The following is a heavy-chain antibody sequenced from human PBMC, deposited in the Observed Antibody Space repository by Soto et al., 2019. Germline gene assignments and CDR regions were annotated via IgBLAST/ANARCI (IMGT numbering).Heavy chain of an antibody. D-gene: IGHD3-22*01. CDR1: GYAFTSYF. V-gene: IGHV1-3*01. J-gene: IGHJ6*02. CDR3: ASAYYYDSSGYYIYYGMDV. CDR2: INAGNGNT. Sequence: GASVKVSCKASGYAFTSYFMHWVRQAPGQRLEWMGWINAGNGNTKYSQKFQGRVTITRDTSASTAYMELSSLRSEDTAVYYCASAYYYDSSGYYIYYGMDVWGQGTTVTVSS.